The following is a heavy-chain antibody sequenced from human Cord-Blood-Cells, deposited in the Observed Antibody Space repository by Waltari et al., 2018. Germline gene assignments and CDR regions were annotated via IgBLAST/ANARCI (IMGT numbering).Heavy chain of an antibody. D-gene: IGHD3-22*01. CDR2: LDPEDGET. Sequence: QVQLVQSGAEVKKPGASVKVSCKVSGYTLTELSMHWVRQAPGKGLEWMGGLDPEDGETIYAQKFQGRVTMNEDTSTATAYMELSSLRSEDTAGYYCATDRGGYFDYWGQGTLVTVSS. V-gene: IGHV1-24*01. J-gene: IGHJ4*02. CDR3: ATDRGGYFDY. CDR1: GYTLTELS.